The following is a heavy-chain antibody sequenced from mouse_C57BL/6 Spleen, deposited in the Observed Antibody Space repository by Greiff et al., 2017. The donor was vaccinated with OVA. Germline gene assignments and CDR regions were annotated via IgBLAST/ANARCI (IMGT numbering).Heavy chain of an antibody. CDR1: GYTFTDYE. Sequence: VQGVESGAELVRPGASVTLSCKASGYTFTDYEMHWVKQTPVHGLEWIGAIDPETGGTAYNQKFKGKAILTADKSSSTAYMELRSLTSEDSAVYYCTRGDGYYGYWGQGTTLTVSS. J-gene: IGHJ2*01. V-gene: IGHV1-15*01. D-gene: IGHD2-3*01. CDR3: TRGDGYYGY. CDR2: IDPETGGT.